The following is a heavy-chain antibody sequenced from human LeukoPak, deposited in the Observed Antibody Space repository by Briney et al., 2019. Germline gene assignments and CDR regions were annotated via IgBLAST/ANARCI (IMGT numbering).Heavy chain of an antibody. CDR3: ARAGYGYYYDSSGRSPADY. V-gene: IGHV3-21*01. CDR2: ISSSSSYI. CDR1: GFTFSSYS. D-gene: IGHD3-22*01. Sequence: GGSLRLSCAASGFTFSSYSMNWVRQDPGKGLEWVSSISSSSSYIYYADSVKGRFTISRDNAKNSLYLQMNSLRAEDTAVYYCARAGYGYYYDSSGRSPADYWGQGTLVTVSS. J-gene: IGHJ4*02.